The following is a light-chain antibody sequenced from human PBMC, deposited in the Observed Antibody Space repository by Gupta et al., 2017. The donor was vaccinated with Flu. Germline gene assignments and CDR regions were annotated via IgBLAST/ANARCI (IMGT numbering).Light chain of an antibody. CDR2: RNN. CDR1: RSNIGNNF. J-gene: IGLJ3*02. Sequence: QSFLTHPPSVSGTPGQRVSISCSGSRSNIGNNFVYWYQHLPGSAPKLLIYRNNQRPSGVPDRFSGSKSGTSASLTISGLRSADEGVYFCAAWDDLLSGPWVFGGGTKLTVL. CDR3: AAWDDLLSGPWV. V-gene: IGLV1-47*01.